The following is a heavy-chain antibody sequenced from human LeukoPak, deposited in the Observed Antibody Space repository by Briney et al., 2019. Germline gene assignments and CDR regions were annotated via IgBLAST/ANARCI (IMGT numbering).Heavy chain of an antibody. CDR1: GGSISSGSYY. J-gene: IGHJ3*02. V-gene: IGHV4-61*02. CDR2: IYTSGST. D-gene: IGHD3-22*01. CDR3: AREPGTVVVIINDAFDI. Sequence: SQTLSLTSTVSGGSISSGSYYWSWIRQPAGKGLEWIGRIYTSGSTNYNPSLKSRVTISVDTSKNQFSLKLSSVTAADTAVYYCAREPGTVVVIINDAFDIWGRGTMVTVSS.